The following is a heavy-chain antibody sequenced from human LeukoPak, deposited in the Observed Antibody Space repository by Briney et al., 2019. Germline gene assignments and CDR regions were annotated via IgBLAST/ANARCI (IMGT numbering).Heavy chain of an antibody. V-gene: IGHV1-46*01. CDR3: ARDGQTVDTAMAYYYYYYMDV. D-gene: IGHD5-18*01. Sequence: ASVKVSCKASGYTFTSYYMHWVRQAPGQGLEWMGIINPSGGSTSYAQKFQGRVTMTRDMSTSTVYMELSSLRSEDTAVYYCARDGQTVDTAMAYYYYYYMDVWGKGTTVTVSS. CDR2: INPSGGST. CDR1: GYTFTSYY. J-gene: IGHJ6*03.